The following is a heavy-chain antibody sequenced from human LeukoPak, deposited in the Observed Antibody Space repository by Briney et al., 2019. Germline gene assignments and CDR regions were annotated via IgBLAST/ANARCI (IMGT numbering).Heavy chain of an antibody. V-gene: IGHV3-74*01. CDR1: GIIFSNYW. Sequence: GGSLRLSCAASGIIFSNYWMHWVRQAPGKGLVWVSRINRDGSSTSYADSVKGRFTISRDNAKNTLYLQMNSLRAEDTAVYYCASHEYYYDSSGYAFDIWGQGTMVTVSS. CDR3: ASHEYYYDSSGYAFDI. J-gene: IGHJ3*02. D-gene: IGHD3-22*01. CDR2: INRDGSST.